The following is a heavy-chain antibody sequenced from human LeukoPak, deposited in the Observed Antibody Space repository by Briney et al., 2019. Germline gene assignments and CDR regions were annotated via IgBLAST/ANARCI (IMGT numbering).Heavy chain of an antibody. CDR3: TRDTAVAGTRSHVRKQEKPEVGNYYYYYYMDV. D-gene: IGHD6-19*01. CDR2: IRSKAYGGTT. Sequence: GGSLRLSCTASGFTFGDYAMSRVRQAPGKGLEWVGFIRSKAYGGTTEYAASVKGRFTISRDDSKSIAYLQMNSLKTEDTAVYYCTRDTAVAGTRSHVRKQEKPEVGNYYYYYYMDVWGKGTTVTVSS. J-gene: IGHJ6*03. V-gene: IGHV3-49*04. CDR1: GFTFGDYA.